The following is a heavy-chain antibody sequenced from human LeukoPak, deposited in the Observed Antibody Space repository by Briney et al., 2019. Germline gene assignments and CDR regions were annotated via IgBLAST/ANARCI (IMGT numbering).Heavy chain of an antibody. CDR2: IYYSGST. CDR1: GGSISSGDYY. V-gene: IGHV4-30-4*08. CDR3: ARVYIVVVPAASQYFDY. J-gene: IGHJ4*02. Sequence: PSETLSLTCTVSGGSISSGDYYWSWIRQPPGKGLEWIGYIYYSGSTYYNPSLKSRVTISVDTSKNQFSLKHSSVTAADTSVYYCARVYIVVVPAASQYFDYWGQGTLVTVSS. D-gene: IGHD2-2*01.